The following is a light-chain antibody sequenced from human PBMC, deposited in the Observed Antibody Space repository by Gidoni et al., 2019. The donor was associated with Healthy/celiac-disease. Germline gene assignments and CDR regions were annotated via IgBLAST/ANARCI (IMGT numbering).Light chain of an antibody. J-gene: IGKJ1*01. Sequence: DIQMTQSPSSLSASVGDRVTITCRASQSISSYLNWYQQKPGKAPKLLIYAASSLQSGVPSRVSGSGSGTDFTLTSRSLQPEDFETYDCQQSYSTPQTFGQGTKVEIK. CDR2: AAS. V-gene: IGKV1-39*01. CDR3: QQSYSTPQT. CDR1: QSISSY.